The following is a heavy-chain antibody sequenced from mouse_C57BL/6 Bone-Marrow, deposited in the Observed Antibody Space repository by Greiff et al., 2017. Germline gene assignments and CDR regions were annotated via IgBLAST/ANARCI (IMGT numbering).Heavy chain of an antibody. CDR3: AMQYSGSSGAWFAY. Sequence: QFQLQQPGAELVKPGASVKVSCKASGYTFTSYWMHWVQQRPGQGLEWIGRIHPSDSDTNYNQKFKGKATLTVDKSSSTAYMQLSILTSADTAVYSCAMQYSGSSGAWFAYWGQGTLVTVSA. V-gene: IGHV1-74*01. J-gene: IGHJ3*01. CDR1: GYTFTSYW. D-gene: IGHD1-1*01. CDR2: IHPSDSDT.